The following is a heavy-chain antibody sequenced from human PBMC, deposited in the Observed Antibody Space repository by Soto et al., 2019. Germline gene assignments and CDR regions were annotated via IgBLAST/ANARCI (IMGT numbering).Heavy chain of an antibody. CDR3: ARTGRNILDLFYFDY. CDR2: ISSSGSTI. CDR1: GFTFSDYY. J-gene: IGHJ4*02. Sequence: PGGSLRLSCAASGFTFSDYYMSWIRQAPGKGLEWVSYISSSGSTIYYADSVKGRFTISRDNAKNSLYLQMNSLRAEDTAVYYCARTGRNILDLFYFDYWGQGTLVTVSS. D-gene: IGHD1-26*01. V-gene: IGHV3-11*01.